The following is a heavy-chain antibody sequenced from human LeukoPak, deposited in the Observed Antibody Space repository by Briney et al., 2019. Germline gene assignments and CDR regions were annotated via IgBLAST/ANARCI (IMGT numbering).Heavy chain of an antibody. CDR1: GFTFDDYA. J-gene: IGHJ6*03. D-gene: IGHD2-2*01. V-gene: IGHV3-9*03. CDR2: ISWNSGSI. CDR3: AKGGCSSTSCSGPYYYYYMDV. Sequence: GGSLRLSCAASGFTFDDYAMHWVRQAPGKGLEWVSGISWNSGSIGYADSVKGRFTISRDNAKNSLYLQMNSLRAEDMALYYCAKGGCSSTSCSGPYYYYYMDVWGKGTTVTVSS.